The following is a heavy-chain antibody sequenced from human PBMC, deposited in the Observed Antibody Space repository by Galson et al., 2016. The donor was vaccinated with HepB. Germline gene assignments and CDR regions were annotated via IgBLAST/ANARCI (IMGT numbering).Heavy chain of an antibody. D-gene: IGHD1-26*01. Sequence: SLRLSCAASTFALRNYAMSWVRQPPGKGLEWVSTLRGRGSTTFYADSVKGRFTISRDNSKTTLYLQMNSLRDEDTAVYFCAREPVISPWDNWGPGTLVTVSA. CDR2: LRGRGSTT. CDR3: AREPVISPWDN. CDR1: TFALRNYA. J-gene: IGHJ4*01. V-gene: IGHV3-23*01.